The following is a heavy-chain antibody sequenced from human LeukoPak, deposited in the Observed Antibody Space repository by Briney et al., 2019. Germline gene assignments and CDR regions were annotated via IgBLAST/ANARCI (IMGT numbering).Heavy chain of an antibody. Sequence: NPSETLSLTCAVYGGSFSGYYWNWIRQPPGKGLEWIGSIYYSGSTYYNPSLKSRVTISVGTSKNQFSLKLSSVTAADTAVYYCAREATFYDFWSGLDWAYYYYYMDVWGKGTTVTVSS. J-gene: IGHJ6*03. CDR1: GGSFSGYY. V-gene: IGHV4-34*01. CDR2: IYYSGST. CDR3: AREATFYDFWSGLDWAYYYYYMDV. D-gene: IGHD3-3*01.